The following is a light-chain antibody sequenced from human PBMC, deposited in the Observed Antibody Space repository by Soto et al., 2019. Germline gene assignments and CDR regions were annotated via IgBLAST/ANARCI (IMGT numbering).Light chain of an antibody. Sequence: QSALTQPASVSGSPGQSIAISCTGTSSDVGGYTYVSWYQQHPGKAPKLMIYDVSARPSGVSNRFSGSKSDNTASLTISGLQAEDEAVYHCSSDTSSHNVTFGGGTQRTVL. CDR3: SSDTSSHNVT. CDR1: SSDVGGYTY. V-gene: IGLV2-14*01. CDR2: DVS. J-gene: IGLJ2*01.